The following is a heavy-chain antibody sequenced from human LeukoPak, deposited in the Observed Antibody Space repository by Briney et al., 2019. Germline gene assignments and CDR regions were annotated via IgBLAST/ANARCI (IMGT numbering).Heavy chain of an antibody. D-gene: IGHD3-10*01. V-gene: IGHV1-2*02. J-gene: IGHJ6*03. CDR1: GYTFTGYY. CDR3: AREMSLTMVRGEDYYYYYMDV. CDR2: INPSISGP. Sequence: ASVTLSCKASGYTFTGYYMHWVRQAPGQGLEWMGWINPSISGPNYAQKFQGRVTMTRDTSISTAYMELSRLRSDDTAVYYCAREMSLTMVRGEDYYYYYMDVWGKGTTVTVSS.